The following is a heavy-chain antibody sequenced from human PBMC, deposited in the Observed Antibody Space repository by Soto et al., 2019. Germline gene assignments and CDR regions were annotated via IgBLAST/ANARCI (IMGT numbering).Heavy chain of an antibody. V-gene: IGHV3-49*03. D-gene: IGHD6-13*01. Sequence: HPGGSLRLSCTASGFTFGDYAMSWFRQAPGKGLEWVGFIRSKAYGGTTEYAASVKGRFTISRDDSKSIAYLQMNSLKTEDTAVYYCTRDYLNIAPYYYGMDVWGQGTTVTVSS. CDR2: IRSKAYGGTT. J-gene: IGHJ6*02. CDR1: GFTFGDYA. CDR3: TRDYLNIAPYYYGMDV.